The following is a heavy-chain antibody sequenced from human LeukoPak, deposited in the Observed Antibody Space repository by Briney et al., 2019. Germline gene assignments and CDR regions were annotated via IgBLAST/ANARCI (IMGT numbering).Heavy chain of an antibody. CDR1: GYTFTNYD. J-gene: IGHJ4*02. D-gene: IGHD2-8*01. CDR3: TRSRYCTTDGCNDFDI. CDR2: MNPNSGNT. Sequence: ASVKVSCKASGYTFTNYDVDWVRQAPGQGLEWMGRMNPNSGNTDSAQKFQGRVTMTRDTSISTAYMELSSLRPEDTAVYYCTRSRYCTTDGCNDFDIWGQGTLVTVSS. V-gene: IGHV1-8*01.